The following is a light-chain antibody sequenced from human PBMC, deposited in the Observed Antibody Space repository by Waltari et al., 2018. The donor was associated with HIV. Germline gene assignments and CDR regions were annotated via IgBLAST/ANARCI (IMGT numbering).Light chain of an antibody. J-gene: IGLJ3*02. CDR1: NIVSKT. Sequence: SNVLTQPPSVSVAPGQTARFTCWGDNIVSKTVHWYQQKHGQAPVVVVFDDCDRPSGIPDRFAGSNSGNTDTLTITRVEAGDEADYYCQVWDSSRDCVFGGGTKLTVL. V-gene: IGLV3-21*02. CDR2: DDC. CDR3: QVWDSSRDCV.